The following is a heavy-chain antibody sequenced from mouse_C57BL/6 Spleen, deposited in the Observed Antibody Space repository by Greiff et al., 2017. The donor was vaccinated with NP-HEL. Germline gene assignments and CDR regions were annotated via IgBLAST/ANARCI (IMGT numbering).Heavy chain of an antibody. Sequence: QVQLKQPGAELVKPGASVKLSCKASGYTFTSYWMQWVKQRPGRGLEWIGEIVPSDSYTNYNQKFKGKATLTVDTSSSTAYMQLSSLTSEDSAVYYCARSIFANPEGVDYWGQGTTLTVSS. J-gene: IGHJ2*01. CDR1: GYTFTSYW. CDR2: IVPSDSYT. CDR3: ARSIFANPEGVDY. V-gene: IGHV1-50*01. D-gene: IGHD2-3*01.